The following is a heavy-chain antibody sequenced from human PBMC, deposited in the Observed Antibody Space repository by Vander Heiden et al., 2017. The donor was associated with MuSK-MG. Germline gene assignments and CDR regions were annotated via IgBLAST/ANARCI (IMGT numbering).Heavy chain of an antibody. Sequence: QVQLVQSGAEVKKPGSSVKVSCKASGGPFSSYAISWVRQAPGQGLEWMGGIIPIFGTANYAQKFQGRVTITADESTSTAYMELSSLRSEDTAVYYCAREYRDIVVVPAALGFDPWGQGTLVTVSS. V-gene: IGHV1-69*01. D-gene: IGHD2-2*01. CDR3: AREYRDIVVVPAALGFDP. CDR1: GGPFSSYA. J-gene: IGHJ5*02. CDR2: IIPIFGTA.